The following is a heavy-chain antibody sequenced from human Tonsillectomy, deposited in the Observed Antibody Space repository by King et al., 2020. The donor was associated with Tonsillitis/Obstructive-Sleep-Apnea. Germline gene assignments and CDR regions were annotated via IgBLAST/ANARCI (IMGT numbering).Heavy chain of an antibody. J-gene: IGHJ4*02. CDR1: GGSISSGGYY. Sequence: VQLQESGPGLVKPSQTLSLTCTVSGGSISSGGYYWSWIRQHPGKGLEWIGYIYDSGSTYYNPSLKSRVTISVDTSKNQCSLKLSSMSAADTAVYYCASEVTTGAFDYWGQGTLVTVSS. D-gene: IGHD4-17*01. V-gene: IGHV4-31*03. CDR2: IYDSGST. CDR3: ASEVTTGAFDY.